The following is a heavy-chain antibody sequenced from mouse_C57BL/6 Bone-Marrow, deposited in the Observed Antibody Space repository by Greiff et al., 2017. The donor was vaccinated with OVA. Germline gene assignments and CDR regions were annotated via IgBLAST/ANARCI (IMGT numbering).Heavy chain of an antibody. D-gene: IGHD1-1*01. CDR2: IYPRSGNT. J-gene: IGHJ1*03. Sequence: VKLVESGAELARPGASVKLSCKASGYTFTSYGISWVKQRTGQGLEWIGEIYPRSGNTYYNEKFKGKATLTADKSSSTAYMELRSLTSEDSAVYYCARSRYYYGSRHWYFDVWGTGTTVTVSS. V-gene: IGHV1-81*01. CDR1: GYTFTSYG. CDR3: ARSRYYYGSRHWYFDV.